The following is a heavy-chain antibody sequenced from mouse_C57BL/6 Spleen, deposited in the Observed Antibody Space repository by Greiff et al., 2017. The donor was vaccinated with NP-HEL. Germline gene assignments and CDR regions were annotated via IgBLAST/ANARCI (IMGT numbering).Heavy chain of an antibody. CDR2: IYPGDGDT. CDR3: ALNYGSSPYAMDY. D-gene: IGHD1-1*01. J-gene: IGHJ4*01. Sequence: VKLQESGAELVKPGASVKISCKASGYAFSSYWMNWVKQRPGKGLEWIGQIYPGDGDTNYNGKFKGKATLTADKSSSTAYMQLSSLTSEDSAVYFCALNYGSSPYAMDYWGQGTSVTVSS. V-gene: IGHV1-80*01. CDR1: GYAFSSYW.